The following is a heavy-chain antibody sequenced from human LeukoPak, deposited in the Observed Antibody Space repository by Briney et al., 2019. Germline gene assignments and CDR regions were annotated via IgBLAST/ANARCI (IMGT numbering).Heavy chain of an antibody. CDR1: GYTFTSYG. V-gene: IGHV1-18*04. CDR2: ISAYNGNT. D-gene: IGHD6-13*01. CDR3: ARGARIAAAGRVSGMDV. Sequence: GASVKVSCKASGYTFTSYGISWVRQAPGQGLEWMGWISAYNGNTNYAQKLQGRVTMTTDTSTSTAYMELRSLRSDDTAVYYCARGARIAAAGRVSGMDVWGKGTTVTVSS. J-gene: IGHJ6*04.